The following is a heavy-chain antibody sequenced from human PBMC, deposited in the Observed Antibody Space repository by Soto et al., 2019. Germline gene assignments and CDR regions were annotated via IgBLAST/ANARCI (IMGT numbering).Heavy chain of an antibody. V-gene: IGHV3-30*18. CDR3: AKDQGGAAAGPMYYYYYGMDV. Sequence: PGGSLRLSCAASGFTFSSYGMHWVRQAPGKGLEWVAVISYDGSNKYYADSVKGRFTISRDNSKNTLYLQMNSLRAEDTAVYYCAKDQGGAAAGPMYYYYYGMDVWGQGTTVTVSS. CDR1: GFTFSSYG. J-gene: IGHJ6*02. D-gene: IGHD6-13*01. CDR2: ISYDGSNK.